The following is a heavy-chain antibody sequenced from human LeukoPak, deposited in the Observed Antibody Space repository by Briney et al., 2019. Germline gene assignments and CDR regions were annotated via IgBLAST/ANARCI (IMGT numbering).Heavy chain of an antibody. J-gene: IGHJ6*03. D-gene: IGHD2-8*01. CDR3: ARDSIVRGNIGNDMDV. CDR2: ISHSGRTM. V-gene: IGHV3-11*01. Sequence: PGGSLRLSCAASGFTFSDYYMSWIRQAPGKGLEWVSYISHSGRTMYYADSVKGRFTISRGNAKNSLYLQMNSLRAGDTAVYYCARDSIVRGNIGNDMDVWGKGTTVTVSS. CDR1: GFTFSDYY.